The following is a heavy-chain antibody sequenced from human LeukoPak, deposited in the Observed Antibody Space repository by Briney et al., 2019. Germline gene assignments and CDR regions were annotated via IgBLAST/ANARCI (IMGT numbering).Heavy chain of an antibody. Sequence: SGPALVKPTQTLTLTRTFSGFSLSTSGMRVSWIRQPPGKALEWLARIDWDDDKFYSTSLKTRLTISKDTSKNQVVLTMTNMDPVDTATYYCARISYSSGWYYFDYWGQGTLVTVSS. J-gene: IGHJ4*02. CDR1: GFSLSTSGMR. CDR3: ARISYSSGWYYFDY. D-gene: IGHD6-19*01. V-gene: IGHV2-70*04. CDR2: IDWDDDK.